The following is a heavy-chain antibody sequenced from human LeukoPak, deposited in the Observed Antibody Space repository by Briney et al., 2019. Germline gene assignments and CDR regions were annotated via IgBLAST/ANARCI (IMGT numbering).Heavy chain of an antibody. D-gene: IGHD3-3*01. J-gene: IGHJ3*02. CDR3: TSRCTTIFEVVTHDAFDI. Sequence: SVKVSCKASGGTFSSYAISWVRQAPGQGLEWMGGIIPIFGTANYAQRFQGRVTITADESTSTAYMELSSLRSEDTAVYYCTSRCTTIFEVVTHDAFDIWGQGTMVTVSS. V-gene: IGHV1-69*01. CDR2: IIPIFGTA. CDR1: GGTFSSYA.